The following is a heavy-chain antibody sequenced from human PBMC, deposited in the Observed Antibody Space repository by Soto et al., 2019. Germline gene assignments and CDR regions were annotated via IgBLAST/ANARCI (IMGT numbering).Heavy chain of an antibody. D-gene: IGHD3-16*01. J-gene: IGHJ4*02. CDR1: GGSISSSSYY. CDR2: IYYSGST. Sequence: QLQLQESGPGLVKPSETLSLTCTVSGGSISSSSYYWGWIRQPPGKGLEWIGSIYYSGSTYYNPSLKSRVTISVDTSKNQFSLKLSSVTAADTAVYYCARSPEGLMITFGGELEYYFDYWGQGTLVTVSS. V-gene: IGHV4-39*01. CDR3: ARSPEGLMITFGGELEYYFDY.